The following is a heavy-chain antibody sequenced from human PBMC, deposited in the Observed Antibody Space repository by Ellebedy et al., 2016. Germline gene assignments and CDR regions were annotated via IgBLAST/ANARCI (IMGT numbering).Heavy chain of an antibody. V-gene: IGHV3-23*01. D-gene: IGHD4-23*01. CDR2: ISGSGGST. Sequence: GGSLRLXXAASGFTFSSYAMSWVRQAPGKGLEWVSAISGSGGSTYYADSVKGRFTISRDNSKNTLYLQMNSLRAEDTAVYYCAKEGLSTVVPFDYWGQGTLVTVSS. CDR3: AKEGLSTVVPFDY. CDR1: GFTFSSYA. J-gene: IGHJ4*02.